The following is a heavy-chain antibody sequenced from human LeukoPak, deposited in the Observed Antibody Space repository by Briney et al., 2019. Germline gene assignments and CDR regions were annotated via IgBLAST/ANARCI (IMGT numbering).Heavy chain of an antibody. D-gene: IGHD3-10*01. CDR2: ISSSSSYI. CDR3: ARDGSGRVPEMSAPDY. J-gene: IGHJ4*02. Sequence: GGSLRLSCAASGFTFSGYSMSWVRQAPGKGLEWVSSISSSSSYIYYADSVKGRFTISRDNAKNSLYLQMNSLRAEDTAVYYRARDGSGRVPEMSAPDYWGQGTLVTVSS. V-gene: IGHV3-21*01. CDR1: GFTFSGYS.